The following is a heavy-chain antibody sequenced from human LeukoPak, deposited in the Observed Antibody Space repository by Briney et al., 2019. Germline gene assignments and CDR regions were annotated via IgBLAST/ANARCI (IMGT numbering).Heavy chain of an antibody. CDR3: ARSLASYSGGWYYFDY. J-gene: IGHJ4*02. V-gene: IGHV4-38-2*02. CDR1: SYSISSGYY. CDR2: IYHSGST. D-gene: IGHD6-19*01. Sequence: PSETLSLTCTVSSYSISSGYYWGWIRQPPGKGLEWIGSIYHSGSTYYNPSLKSRVTISVDTSKNQFSLKLSSLTAADTAVYYCARSLASYSGGWYYFDYWGQGTLVTVSS.